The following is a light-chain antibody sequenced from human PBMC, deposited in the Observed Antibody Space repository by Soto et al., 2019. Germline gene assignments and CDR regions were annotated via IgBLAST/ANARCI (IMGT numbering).Light chain of an antibody. CDR1: NIGRKS. CDR2: DDS. CDR3: QVWDSSSDHPYVV. V-gene: IGLV3-21*02. Sequence: SYELTQPPSVSVAPGQTARITCGGNNIGRKSVHWYQQKPGQAPVLVVYDDSDRPSGIPERFSGSNSGNTATLTISRVEAGDEADYYCQVWDSSSDHPYVVFGGGTQLTVL. J-gene: IGLJ2*01.